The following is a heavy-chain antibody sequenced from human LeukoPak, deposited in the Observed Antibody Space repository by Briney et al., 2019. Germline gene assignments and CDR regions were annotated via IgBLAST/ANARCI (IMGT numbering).Heavy chain of an antibody. J-gene: IGHJ4*02. CDR1: GFTFSSYW. Sequence: PGGSLRLSCAASGFTFSSYWMHWVRQAPGKGLVWVSRVKSDGSSTNYADSVKGRFTISRDNSKDTLYLQMNSLRAEDTAVYYCAKVGGYYRNYFDYWGQGTLVTVSS. D-gene: IGHD3-22*01. CDR2: VKSDGSST. V-gene: IGHV3-74*01. CDR3: AKVGGYYRNYFDY.